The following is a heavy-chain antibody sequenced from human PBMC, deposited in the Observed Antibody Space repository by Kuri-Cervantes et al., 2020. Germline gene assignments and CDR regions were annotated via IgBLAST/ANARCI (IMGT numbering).Heavy chain of an antibody. CDR2: IYYSGST. D-gene: IGHD1-26*01. CDR1: GGSISTSSYY. J-gene: IGHJ4*02. Sequence: GSLRLSCTVSGGSISTSSYYWGWIRQPPGKGLEWIGSIYYSGSTYYNPSLKSRVTISVDTSKNQFSLKLSSVTAADTAVYYCARGALGGSYFDYWGQGTLVTVSS. CDR3: ARGALGGSYFDY. V-gene: IGHV4-39*07.